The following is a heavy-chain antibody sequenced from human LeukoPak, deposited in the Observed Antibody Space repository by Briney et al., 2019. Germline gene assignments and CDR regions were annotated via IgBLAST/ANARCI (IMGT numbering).Heavy chain of an antibody. CDR1: GFTFSSYW. CDR2: IKEDGSEK. J-gene: IGHJ4*02. CDR3: ARDVDTNY. Sequence: PGGSLRPSCAASGFTFSSYWMTWVRQAPGKGLEWVANIKEDGSEKYYVDSVKGRFTISRDNARNSVSLQMNSLRAEDTAVYYCARDVDTNYWGQGTLVTVSS. V-gene: IGHV3-7*03. D-gene: IGHD2-15*01.